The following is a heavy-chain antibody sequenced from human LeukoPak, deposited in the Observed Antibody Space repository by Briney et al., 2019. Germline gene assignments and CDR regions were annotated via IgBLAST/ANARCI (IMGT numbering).Heavy chain of an antibody. CDR3: AKDTPLTAYSPGWSGNSFDS. J-gene: IGHJ4*02. V-gene: IGHV3-23*01. D-gene: IGHD6-13*01. CDR2: ITGSSRST. Sequence: GGSLRLSCAASGFTFSSEAMSWVRQAPGKGLEWVSTITGSSRSTYYADSVRGRFTISRDNSKNTLYLQMNSLTAEDTAVYYCAKDTPLTAYSPGWSGNSFDSWGQGTLVTVSS. CDR1: GFTFSSEA.